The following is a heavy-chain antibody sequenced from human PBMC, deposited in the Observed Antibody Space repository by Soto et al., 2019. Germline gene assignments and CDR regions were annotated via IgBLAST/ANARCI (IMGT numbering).Heavy chain of an antibody. CDR2: IYHSGST. CDR3: ARGSSSSDY. V-gene: IGHV4-38-2*01. J-gene: IGHJ4*02. Sequence: SETLSLTCAVFGYSISSGYYWGWIRQPPGKGLEWIGSIYHSGSTYYNPSLKSRVTISVDTSKNQFSLKLSSVTAADTAVYYCARGSSSSDYWSQGXLVTVYS. D-gene: IGHD6-6*01. CDR1: GYSISSGYY.